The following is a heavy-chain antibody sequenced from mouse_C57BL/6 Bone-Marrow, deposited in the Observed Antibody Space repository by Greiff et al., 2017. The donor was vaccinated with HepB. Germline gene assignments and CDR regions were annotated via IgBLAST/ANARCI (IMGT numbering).Heavy chain of an antibody. CDR1: GYTFTSYW. Sequence: VQRVESGAELAKPGASVKLSCKASGYTFTSYWMHWVKQRPGQGLEWIGYINPSSGYTKYNQKFKDKATLTADKSSSTAYMQLSSLTYEDSAVYYCARRRDTTVVEGYYVDYWGQGTTLTVSS. CDR2: INPSSGYT. D-gene: IGHD1-1*01. J-gene: IGHJ2*01. V-gene: IGHV1-7*01. CDR3: ARRRDTTVVEGYYVDY.